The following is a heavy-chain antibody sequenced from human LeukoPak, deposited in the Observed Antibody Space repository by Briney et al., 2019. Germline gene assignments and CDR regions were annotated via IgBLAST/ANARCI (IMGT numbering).Heavy chain of an antibody. CDR2: IIPIFGTA. D-gene: IGHD5-12*01. CDR1: GGTFSGYA. V-gene: IGHV1-69*13. Sequence: SVKVSCKASGGTFSGYAISWVRQAPGQGLEWMGGIIPIFGTANYAQKFQGRVAITADESTSTAYMELSSLRSEDTAVYYCATNPDIVATTYFDYWGQGTLVTVSS. J-gene: IGHJ4*02. CDR3: ATNPDIVATTYFDY.